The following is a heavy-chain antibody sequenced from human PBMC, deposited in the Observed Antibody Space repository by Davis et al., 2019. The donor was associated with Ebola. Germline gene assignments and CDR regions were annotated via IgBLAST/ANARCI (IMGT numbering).Heavy chain of an antibody. CDR2: IYPGDSDT. CDR1: GYSFTNYW. Sequence: GESLKISCKGSGYSFTNYWIGWVRQMPGKGLEWMGIIYPGDSDTRYSPSFQGQVTISADKSISTAYLQWSSLKASDTAMYYCARLDYDFWSGFGVGTYFDFWGQGTLVTVSS. CDR3: ARLDYDFWSGFGVGTYFDF. D-gene: IGHD3-3*01. J-gene: IGHJ4*02. V-gene: IGHV5-51*01.